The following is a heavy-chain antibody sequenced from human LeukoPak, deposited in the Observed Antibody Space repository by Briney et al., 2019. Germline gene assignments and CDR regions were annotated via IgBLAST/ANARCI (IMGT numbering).Heavy chain of an antibody. V-gene: IGHV4-59*01. CDR2: IYYSGST. Sequence: SETLSLTCTVSGGSISSYYWSRIRQPPGKGLEWIGYIYYSGSTNYNPSLKSRVTILVDTSKNQFSLKLSSVTAADTAVYYCARVGSSSSLLYYYGMDVWGQGTTVTVSS. CDR3: ARVGSSSSLLYYYGMDV. D-gene: IGHD6-6*01. J-gene: IGHJ6*02. CDR1: GGSISSYY.